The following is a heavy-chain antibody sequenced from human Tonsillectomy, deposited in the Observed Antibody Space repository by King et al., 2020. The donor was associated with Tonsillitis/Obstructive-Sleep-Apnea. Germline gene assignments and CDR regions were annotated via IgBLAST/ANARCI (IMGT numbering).Heavy chain of an antibody. V-gene: IGHV2-5*02. D-gene: IGHD1-26*01. J-gene: IGHJ4*02. CDR1: GFSLSTSGVG. Sequence: FTLQESGPTLVKPPQTLTLTCTFSGFSLSTSGVGVGWIRQHPGKALEWLALIYWDDDKRYSPSLKSRLTITKDTSKNQVVLTMTNMDPVDTATYYCATRGSSQYYFYYCGQGTLVSVSS. CDR3: ATRGSSQYYFYY. CDR2: IYWDDDK.